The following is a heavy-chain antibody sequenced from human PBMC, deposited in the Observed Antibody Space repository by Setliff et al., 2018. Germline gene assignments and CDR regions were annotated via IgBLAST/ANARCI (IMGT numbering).Heavy chain of an antibody. Sequence: ASVKVSCKASGGTFSTYAITWVRQAPGQGLEWMGTINPSCGYTIYAPEFQGRVTMTTDTSTRTAYMELSGLASDDTAIYFCVVNMVGPVTGLDCWGPGTLVTVS. V-gene: IGHV1-46*01. CDR1: GGTFSTYA. J-gene: IGHJ4*02. D-gene: IGHD1-26*01. CDR2: INPSCGYT. CDR3: VVNMVGPVTGLDC.